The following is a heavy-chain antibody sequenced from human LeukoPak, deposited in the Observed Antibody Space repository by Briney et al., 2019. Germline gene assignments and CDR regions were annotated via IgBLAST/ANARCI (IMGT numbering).Heavy chain of an antibody. D-gene: IGHD3-22*01. Sequence: GASVKVSCKASGYTFTGYFVHWVRQAPGQGLEWMGWINPNSGGTNYAQKFQGWVTMTRDTSISTAYMELRSLRSDDTAVYYCARHYYDSSGYPHWGQGTLVTVSS. CDR2: INPNSGGT. J-gene: IGHJ4*02. CDR1: GYTFTGYF. V-gene: IGHV1-2*04. CDR3: ARHYYDSSGYPH.